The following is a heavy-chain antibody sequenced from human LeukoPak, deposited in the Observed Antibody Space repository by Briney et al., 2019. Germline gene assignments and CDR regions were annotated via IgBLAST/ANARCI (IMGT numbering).Heavy chain of an antibody. Sequence: SETLSLTCTVSAGSISSYYWSWIRQPPGKGLEWIGYIYYSGSTNYNPSLKSRVTISVDTSKNQFSLKLSSVTAADTAVYYCARNAREYTGLLWFGDRTEYFQHWGQGTLVTVSS. CDR1: AGSISSYY. CDR3: ARNAREYTGLLWFGDRTEYFQH. V-gene: IGHV4-59*01. CDR2: IYYSGST. D-gene: IGHD3-10*01. J-gene: IGHJ1*01.